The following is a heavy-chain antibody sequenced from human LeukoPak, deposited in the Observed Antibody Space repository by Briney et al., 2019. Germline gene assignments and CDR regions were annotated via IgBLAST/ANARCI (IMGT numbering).Heavy chain of an antibody. J-gene: IGHJ4*02. Sequence: ASVKVSCKASGYTFTSYGISWVRQAPGQGLEWVGWISTYNGNTNYAPNIQDRVTMTTDTSTSIAYMELRSLRSDDTAVYYCGRALLGGSDIYTPFSYWGQGTLVTVSS. D-gene: IGHD3-10*01. CDR1: GYTFTSYG. CDR3: GRALLGGSDIYTPFSY. V-gene: IGHV1-18*01. CDR2: ISTYNGNT.